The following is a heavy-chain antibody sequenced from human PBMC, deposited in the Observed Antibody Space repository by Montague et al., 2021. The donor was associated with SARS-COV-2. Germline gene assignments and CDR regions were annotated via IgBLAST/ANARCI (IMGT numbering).Heavy chain of an antibody. V-gene: IGHV3-33*01. D-gene: IGHD3-22*01. CDR3: ARDVYYYDSSGYYYGRYYYGMDV. CDR1: GFTFSRYG. J-gene: IGHJ6*02. CDR2: IWYDGSNQ. Sequence: SLRLSCAASGFTFSRYGMHWVRQAPGKGLEWVAVIWYDGSNQYYSDSVXGRFTISRDNSKNTLYLQMNSLRAEDTAVYHCARDVYYYDSSGYYYGRYYYGMDVWGQGTTVTVSS.